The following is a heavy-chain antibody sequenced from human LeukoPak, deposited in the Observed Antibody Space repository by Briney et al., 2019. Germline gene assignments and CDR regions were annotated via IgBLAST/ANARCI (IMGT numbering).Heavy chain of an antibody. CDR2: IYYSGST. CDR1: GGSISRFY. Sequence: KPSETLSLTCTLSGGSISRFYWSWTRQPPGNGMEFIGHIYYSGSTNYDPSLKSRVTMSVDTSKNQFSQKLTSVTAADTAIYYGGRHQNGGTYHIDYWGQGTLVTVSS. D-gene: IGHD1-26*01. J-gene: IGHJ4*02. V-gene: IGHV4-59*08. CDR3: GRHQNGGTYHIDY.